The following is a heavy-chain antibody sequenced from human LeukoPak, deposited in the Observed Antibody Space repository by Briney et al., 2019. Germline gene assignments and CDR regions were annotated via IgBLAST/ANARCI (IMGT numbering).Heavy chain of an antibody. CDR1: GGSIRSYY. D-gene: IGHD6-13*01. J-gene: IGHJ2*01. V-gene: IGHV4-59*01. CDR3: ARVYYSNSYDYWYFDL. Sequence: SETLSLTCTVSGGSIRSYYWSWIRQPPGKGLEWIAYIYYSGSTNYDPSLKSRVTISVDTSKNQFSLKLSSVTAADTAVYYCARVYYSNSYDYWYFDLWGRGTLVTVSS. CDR2: IYYSGST.